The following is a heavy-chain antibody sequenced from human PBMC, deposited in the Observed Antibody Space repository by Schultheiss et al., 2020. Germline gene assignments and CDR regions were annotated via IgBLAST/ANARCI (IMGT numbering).Heavy chain of an antibody. J-gene: IGHJ4*02. Sequence: SVKVSCKAFGGTFSSYAISWVRQAPGQGLEWMGRIIPILGIANYAQKFQGRVTMARDTSISTAYMELSRLRSDDTAVYYCARGGGLVYYDSSGYYSSDYWGQGTLVTVSS. CDR3: ARGGGLVYYDSSGYYSSDY. CDR1: GGTFSSYA. V-gene: IGHV1-69*04. CDR2: IIPILGIA. D-gene: IGHD3-22*01.